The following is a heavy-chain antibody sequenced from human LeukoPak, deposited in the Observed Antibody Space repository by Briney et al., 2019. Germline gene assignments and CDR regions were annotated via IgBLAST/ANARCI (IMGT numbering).Heavy chain of an antibody. CDR1: GYTFTSYG. CDR2: ISAYNGNT. V-gene: IGHV1-18*01. CDR3: ARDPGIAAAGTSPDY. Sequence: ASVKVSCKASGYTFTSYGISWVRQAPGQGLEWMGWISAYNGNTNYAQKLRGRVTMTTDTSTSTAYMELRSLRSDDTAVYYCARDPGIAAAGTSPDYWGQGTLVTVSS. J-gene: IGHJ4*02. D-gene: IGHD6-13*01.